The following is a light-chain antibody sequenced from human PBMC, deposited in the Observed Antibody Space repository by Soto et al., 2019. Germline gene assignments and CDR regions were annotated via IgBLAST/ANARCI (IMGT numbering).Light chain of an antibody. Sequence: QSALTQPASVSGSPGQSITISCTGTSSDVGGYNYVSWYQQHPDKAPKLMIYDVSSRPSRVSNRFSGSKSGNTASLTISGLQAEDEADYYCSSFTSSSTVIFGGGTQLTVL. V-gene: IGLV2-14*03. J-gene: IGLJ2*01. CDR2: DVS. CDR3: SSFTSSSTVI. CDR1: SSDVGGYNY.